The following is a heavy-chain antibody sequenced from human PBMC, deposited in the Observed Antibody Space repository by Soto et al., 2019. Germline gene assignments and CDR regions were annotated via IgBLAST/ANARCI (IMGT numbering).Heavy chain of an antibody. D-gene: IGHD1-26*01. V-gene: IGHV1-69*13. CDR3: ARPPNPWEPYAFHL. CDR1: GGTFSSYA. CDR2: IIPIFGTA. J-gene: IGHJ4*03. Sequence: SVKVSCKASGGTFSSYAISWVRQAPGQGLEWMGGIIPIFGTANYAQKFQGRVTITADESTSTAYMELTSLTYDDTAPYFCARPPNPWEPYAFHLWGHGTLVTVSS.